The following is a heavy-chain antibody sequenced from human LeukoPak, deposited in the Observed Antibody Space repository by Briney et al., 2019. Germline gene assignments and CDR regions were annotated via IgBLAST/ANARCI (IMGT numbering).Heavy chain of an antibody. J-gene: IGHJ4*02. V-gene: IGHV3-53*01. CDR3: ARMAAAGKNPPSSFDY. Sequence: GGSLRLSCAASGFTVSSNYMSWVRQAPGKGLEWVSVIYSGGSTYYADSVKGRFTISRDNSKNTLYLQMNSLRAEDPAVYYCARMAAAGKNPPSSFDYWGQGTLVTVSS. CDR1: GFTVSSNY. CDR2: IYSGGST. D-gene: IGHD6-13*01.